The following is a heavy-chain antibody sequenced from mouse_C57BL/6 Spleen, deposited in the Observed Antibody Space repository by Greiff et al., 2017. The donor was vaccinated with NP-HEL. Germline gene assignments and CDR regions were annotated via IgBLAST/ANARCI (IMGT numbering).Heavy chain of an antibody. CDR3: ARCPRLDAMDY. Sequence: EVKLEESGPGLVKPSQSLSLTCSVTGYSITSGYYWNWIRQFPGNKLEWMGYISYDGSNNYNPSLKNRISITRDTSKNQFFLKLNSVTTEDTATYYCARCPRLDAMDYWGQGTSVTVSS. J-gene: IGHJ4*01. CDR2: ISYDGSN. D-gene: IGHD2-2*01. CDR1: GYSITSGYY. V-gene: IGHV3-6*01.